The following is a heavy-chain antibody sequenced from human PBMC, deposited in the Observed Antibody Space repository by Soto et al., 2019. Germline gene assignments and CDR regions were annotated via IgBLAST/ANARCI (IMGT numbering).Heavy chain of an antibody. CDR1: GYSFTSYW. V-gene: IGHV5-51*01. Sequence: PGESLKISCKGSGYSFTSYWIGWVRQMPGKGLEWMGIIYPGDSDTRYSPSFQGQVTISADKSISTAYLQWSSLKASDTAMYYCARQMGYCSSTSCYQVYYYGMDVWGQGTTVTVSS. CDR3: ARQMGYCSSTSCYQVYYYGMDV. CDR2: IYPGDSDT. D-gene: IGHD2-2*01. J-gene: IGHJ6*02.